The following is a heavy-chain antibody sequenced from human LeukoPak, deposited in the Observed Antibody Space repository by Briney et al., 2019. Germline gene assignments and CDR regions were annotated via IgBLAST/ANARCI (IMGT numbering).Heavy chain of an antibody. CDR3: ARATVGTVEFDQ. J-gene: IGHJ4*02. D-gene: IGHD5-12*01. CDR2: MHYSGST. Sequence: PSETLSLTCTVSGGSISGAGHYWGWIRQPPGKGLEWIGSMHYSGSTHYNPSLKSRVTISVDTSKNQFSLKLHSMTAADSAVYYCARATVGTVEFDQWAQGTLVTVSS. CDR1: GGSISGAGHY. V-gene: IGHV4-39*07.